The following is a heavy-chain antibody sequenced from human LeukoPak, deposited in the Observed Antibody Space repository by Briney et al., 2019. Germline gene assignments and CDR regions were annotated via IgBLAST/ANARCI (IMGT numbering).Heavy chain of an antibody. CDR3: ARDTGIAMGSPFEY. Sequence: GGSLRLSCAASGFTFSSYGMHWVRQAPGKGLEWVAVIWYDGSNKYYADSVKGRFTISRDNSKNTLYLQMNSLRDEDTAVYYCARDTGIAMGSPFEYWGQGTLVTVSS. V-gene: IGHV3-33*01. CDR2: IWYDGSNK. J-gene: IGHJ4*02. CDR1: GFTFSSYG. D-gene: IGHD6-19*01.